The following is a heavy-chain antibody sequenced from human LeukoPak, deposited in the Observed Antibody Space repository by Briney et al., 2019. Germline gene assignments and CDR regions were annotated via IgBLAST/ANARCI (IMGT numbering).Heavy chain of an antibody. Sequence: ASVKVSCKASGYTFTGYYMHWVRQAPGQGLEWMGWINPNSGGTNYAQKFQGRVTMIRDMSTSTVYMELSSLRSEDTAVYYCARGGVGATTYVWFDPWGQGTLVTVSS. CDR1: GYTFTGYY. CDR3: ARGGVGATTYVWFDP. J-gene: IGHJ5*02. CDR2: INPNSGGT. V-gene: IGHV1-2*02. D-gene: IGHD1-26*01.